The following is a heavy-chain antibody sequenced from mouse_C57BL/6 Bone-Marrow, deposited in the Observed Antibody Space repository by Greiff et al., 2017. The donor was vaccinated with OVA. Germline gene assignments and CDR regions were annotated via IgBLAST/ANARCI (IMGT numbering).Heavy chain of an antibody. J-gene: IGHJ4*01. V-gene: IGHV1-26*01. CDR1: GYTFTDYY. CDR3: ARRGTAYAMDY. CDR2: INPNNGGT. D-gene: IGHD3-3*01. Sequence: VQLQQSGPELVKPGASVKISCKASGYTFTDYYMNWVKQSHGKSLEWIGDINPNNGGTSYNQKFKGKAPLTVDKSSSTAYMELRSLTSEDSAVYYCARRGTAYAMDYWGQGTSVTVSS.